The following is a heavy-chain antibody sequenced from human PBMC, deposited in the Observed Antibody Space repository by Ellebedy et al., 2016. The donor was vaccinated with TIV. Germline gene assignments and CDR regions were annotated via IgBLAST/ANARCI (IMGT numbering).Heavy chain of an antibody. D-gene: IGHD3-9*01. J-gene: IGHJ5*02. CDR1: GGTFSSYA. Sequence: ASVKVSCKASGGTFSSYAISWVRQAPGQGLEWMGRIIPILGIANYAQKFQGRVTITRDTSASTAYMELSSLRSEDTAVYYCARGADFDWLSWFDPWGQGTLVTVSS. CDR3: ARGADFDWLSWFDP. CDR2: IIPILGIA. V-gene: IGHV1-69*04.